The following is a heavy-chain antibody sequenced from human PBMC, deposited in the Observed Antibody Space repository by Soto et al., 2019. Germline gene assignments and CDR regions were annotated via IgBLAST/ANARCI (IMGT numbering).Heavy chain of an antibody. CDR1: GYTFTGYY. J-gene: IGHJ4*02. CDR3: ARLTSGWYGLPNYYFDY. Sequence: ASVKVSCKASGYTFTGYYMHWVRQAPGQGLEWMGWINPNSGGTNYAQKFQGRVTMTRDTSISAAYMELSRLRSDDTAVYYCARLTSGWYGLPNYYFDYWGEGTLVTVSS. CDR2: INPNSGGT. D-gene: IGHD6-19*01. V-gene: IGHV1-2*02.